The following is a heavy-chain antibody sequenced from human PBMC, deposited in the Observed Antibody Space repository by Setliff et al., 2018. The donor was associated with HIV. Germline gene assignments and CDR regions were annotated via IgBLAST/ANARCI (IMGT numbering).Heavy chain of an antibody. Sequence: SETLSLTCAVSGGSITNYFWNWIRQSPGRGLEWIAYISYSGTAKYNPSLKSQVTLSVDSSSNHFSLRVTSVTAADTAVYYCARSMGGGNYFDSWGQGALVTVSS. V-gene: IGHV4-59*01. J-gene: IGHJ4*02. CDR2: ISYSGTA. CDR1: GGSITNYF. CDR3: ARSMGGGNYFDS. D-gene: IGHD1-26*01.